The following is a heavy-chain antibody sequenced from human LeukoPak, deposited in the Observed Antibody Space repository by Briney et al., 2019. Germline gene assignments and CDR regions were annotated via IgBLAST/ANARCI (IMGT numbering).Heavy chain of an antibody. J-gene: IGHJ4*02. CDR1: GGSISSGSSY. CDR3: ARGRDSRGHQFMGFDS. V-gene: IGHV4-61*02. Sequence: SETLSLTCTVSGGSISSGSSYWTWIRQPAGKGLEWIGRISNSGTTNYNPSLKSRVTISVDTSKNQFSLRLSSVTAADTAVYYCARGRDSRGHQFMGFDSWGQGTLVTVSS. CDR2: ISNSGTT. D-gene: IGHD3-22*01.